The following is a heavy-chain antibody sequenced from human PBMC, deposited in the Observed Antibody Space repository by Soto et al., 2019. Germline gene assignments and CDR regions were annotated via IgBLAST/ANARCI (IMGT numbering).Heavy chain of an antibody. D-gene: IGHD3-10*01. CDR1: GYSFTSYG. CDR2: ISAYNGNT. CDR3: ASDNGFGESDV. V-gene: IGHV1-18*01. J-gene: IGHJ6*02. Sequence: QVQLVQSGAEVKKPGASVKVSCKASGYSFTSYGISWVRQAPGQGLEWMGGISAYNGNTNYAQKLQGRVTMTTDTPTSTAYMALRSLRSDDTAVYYCASDNGFGESDVWGQGTTVTVSS.